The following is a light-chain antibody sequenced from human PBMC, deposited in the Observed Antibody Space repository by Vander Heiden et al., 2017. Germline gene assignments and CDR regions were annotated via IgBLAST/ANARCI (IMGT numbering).Light chain of an antibody. Sequence: SYELTQPPSVSVSPGQTASITCSGDKLGDKYACWYQQKPGQSPGRGIYQDSKRPSGIPERFSGSNSGKTANLNISGTQAMDESDDYCQAWDSRTWVFGGGTKLTVL. J-gene: IGLJ2*01. CDR2: QDS. CDR1: KLGDKY. CDR3: QAWDSRTWV. V-gene: IGLV3-1*01.